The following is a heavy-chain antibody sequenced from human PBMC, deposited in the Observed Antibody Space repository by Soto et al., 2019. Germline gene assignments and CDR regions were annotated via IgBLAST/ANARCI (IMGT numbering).Heavy chain of an antibody. CDR1: GFNFNNYA. CDR2: ISEDGSKK. CDR3: AKSAHPATVTLYYFDY. J-gene: IGHJ4*02. V-gene: IGHV3-30*18. D-gene: IGHD4-17*01. Sequence: VQLVESGGGVVQPGRSLRLSCAASGFNFNNYAMHWVRQAPGKGLEWVTLISEDGSKKYFADSVKGRFTVSRDNSKNTLFLQMNSLKTEDTAVYYCAKSAHPATVTLYYFDYWGQGTLVTVSS.